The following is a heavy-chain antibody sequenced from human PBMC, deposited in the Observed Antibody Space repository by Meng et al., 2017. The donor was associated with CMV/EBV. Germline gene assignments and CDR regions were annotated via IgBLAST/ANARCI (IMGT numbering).Heavy chain of an antibody. CDR1: GYTFTSYD. J-gene: IGHJ4*02. CDR3: ARERSESGGVIIDY. Sequence: ASVKVSCKASGYTFTSYDINWVRQATGQGREWMGWMNPNSGNTGYAQKFQGRVTMTRNTSISTAYMELSSLRSEDTAVYYCARERSESGGVIIDYWGQGTLVTVSS. D-gene: IGHD3-10*01. CDR2: MNPNSGNT. V-gene: IGHV1-8*01.